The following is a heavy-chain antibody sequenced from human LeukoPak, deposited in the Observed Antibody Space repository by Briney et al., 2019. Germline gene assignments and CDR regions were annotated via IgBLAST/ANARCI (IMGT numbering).Heavy chain of an antibody. Sequence: NPGGSLRLSCSASGFIFRDYYMTWVRQAPGKGLEWLAYISRSSNTMYYADSVRGRFTVSRDNARNSLFLDMSSLRAEDTAVYYCSTLSLDLEPLLYDYWGQGTLVTVST. V-gene: IGHV3-11*04. J-gene: IGHJ4*02. CDR2: ISRSSNTM. CDR3: STLSLDLEPLLYDY. CDR1: GFIFRDYY. D-gene: IGHD3-3*01.